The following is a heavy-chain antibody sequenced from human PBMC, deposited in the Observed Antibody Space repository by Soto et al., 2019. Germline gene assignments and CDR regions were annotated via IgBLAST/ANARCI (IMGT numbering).Heavy chain of an antibody. Sequence: GGSLRLSCAASGFTFSSYDMHWVRQATGKGLEWVSAIGTAGDTYYPGSVKGRFTISRENAKNSLYLQMNSLRAEDTAVYYCARDLGVATLVGMDVWGQGTTVTVSS. D-gene: IGHD5-12*01. J-gene: IGHJ6*02. CDR2: IGTAGDT. V-gene: IGHV3-13*01. CDR1: GFTFSSYD. CDR3: ARDLGVATLVGMDV.